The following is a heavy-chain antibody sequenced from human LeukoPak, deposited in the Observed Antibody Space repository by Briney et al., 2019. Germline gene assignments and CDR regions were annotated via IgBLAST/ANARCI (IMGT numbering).Heavy chain of an antibody. V-gene: IGHV3-23*01. J-gene: IGHJ4*02. Sequence: PGGSLRLSRVASRFTFTTYAMAWVRQAPGKGLEWVSIISGDGATTDYADSVKGRFTISRDNSRNTLYLQMNSLRVEDTAVYYCAKKNLAAAGPNYFDYWGQGTLVTVSS. D-gene: IGHD6-13*01. CDR2: ISGDGATT. CDR3: AKKNLAAAGPNYFDY. CDR1: RFTFTTYA.